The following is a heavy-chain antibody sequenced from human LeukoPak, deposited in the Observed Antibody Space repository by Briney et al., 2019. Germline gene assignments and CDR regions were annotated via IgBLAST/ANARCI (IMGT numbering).Heavy chain of an antibody. J-gene: IGHJ3*02. Sequence: PSETLSLTCTVSGGSLSSYYWSWIRQPAGKGLEWIGRIYTSGSTNYNPSLKSRVTMSVDTSKNQFSLKLSSVTAADTAVYYCAREVTWGSVGAFDIWGQGTMVTVSS. V-gene: IGHV4-4*07. D-gene: IGHD7-27*01. CDR3: AREVTWGSVGAFDI. CDR2: IYTSGST. CDR1: GGSLSSYY.